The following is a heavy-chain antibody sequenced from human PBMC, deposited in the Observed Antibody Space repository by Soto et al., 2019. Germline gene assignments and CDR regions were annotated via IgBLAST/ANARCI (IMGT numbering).Heavy chain of an antibody. J-gene: IGHJ4*02. CDR1: GYTFTSYD. CDR3: ARSTNDYGDRH. Sequence: SVKVSCKASGYTFTSYDINWVRQATGQGLEWMGWMNPNSGNTGYAQKFQGRVTMTRNTSISTAYMELSSLTSDDTAVYYCARSTNDYGDRHWGQGTLVTVSS. D-gene: IGHD4-17*01. V-gene: IGHV1-8*01. CDR2: MNPNSGNT.